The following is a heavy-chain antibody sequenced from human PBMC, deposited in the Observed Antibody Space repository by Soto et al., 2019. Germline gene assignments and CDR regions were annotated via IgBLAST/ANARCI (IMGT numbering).Heavy chain of an antibody. V-gene: IGHV5-51*01. J-gene: IGHJ4*02. D-gene: IGHD3-22*01. CDR2: IYPDDSDT. CDR1: GYTFSIYW. CDR3: ARHYYYDSSGYYFDY. Sequence: GASLKISSEASGYTFSIYWIRWLPRMPGKGLEWMGIIYPDDSDTRYSPSFQGQVTTSVDKSIRTPYLQSSSLKASDTAMYYCARHYYYDSSGYYFDYWGQGTLVTVSS.